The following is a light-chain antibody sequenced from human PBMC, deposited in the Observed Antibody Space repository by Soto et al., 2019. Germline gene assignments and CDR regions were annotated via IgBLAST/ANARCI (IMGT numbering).Light chain of an antibody. Sequence: QSALTQPASVSGSPGQSITISCTGTSSDVGIYNLVSWYQHHPGKAPKLMIYEVSKRPSGVSNRFSGSKSGYTASLTISGLQAGDEADYYCWSYAGSGTLFGGGTK. CDR1: SSDVGIYNL. CDR3: WSYAGSGTL. V-gene: IGLV2-23*02. J-gene: IGLJ2*01. CDR2: EVS.